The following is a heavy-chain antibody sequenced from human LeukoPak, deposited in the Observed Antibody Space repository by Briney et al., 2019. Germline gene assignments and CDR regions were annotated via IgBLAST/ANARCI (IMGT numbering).Heavy chain of an antibody. CDR2: IIPIFGTA. CDR3: AGGVVISMSAGFGY. D-gene: IGHD2/OR15-2a*01. CDR1: GGTFSTYG. V-gene: IGHV1-69*13. Sequence: GASVKVSCKASGGTFSTYGISWIRQAPGQGLEWMGGIIPIFGTAHYAQKFQGRVTITADESTSTTYMELSSPRSEDTAVYYCAGGVVISMSAGFGYWGQGTLVTVSS. J-gene: IGHJ4*02.